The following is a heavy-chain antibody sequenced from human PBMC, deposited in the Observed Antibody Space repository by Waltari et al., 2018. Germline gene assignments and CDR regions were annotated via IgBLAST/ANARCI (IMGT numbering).Heavy chain of an antibody. J-gene: IGHJ6*03. Sequence: EVQLLETGGGLAQPGGSLRLSCAASGFTFGIYAMSWVRLGPGEGLEWVAELTRTGGSTHYADSVKGRFTISRDNSKNILYLQMNSLRAEDTTTYYCAKGSDGYKDYYVDVWGKGTTVTISS. D-gene: IGHD5-12*01. V-gene: IGHV3-23*01. CDR3: AKGSDGYKDYYVDV. CDR1: GFTFGIYA. CDR2: LTRTGGST.